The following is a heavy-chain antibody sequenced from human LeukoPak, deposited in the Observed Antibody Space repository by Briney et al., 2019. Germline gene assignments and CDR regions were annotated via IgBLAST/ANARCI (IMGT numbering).Heavy chain of an antibody. CDR1: GFTFSSYG. J-gene: IGHJ4*02. CDR3: ARPRQVAATPVDLGPFFDY. D-gene: IGHD2-15*01. CDR2: IKQDGSEK. Sequence: GGSLRLSCAASGFTFSSYGMSWVRQAPGKGLEWVANIKQDGSEKYYVDSVKGRFTISRDNAKNSLYLQMNSLRAEDTAVYYCARPRQVAATPVDLGPFFDYWGQGTLVTVSS. V-gene: IGHV3-7*01.